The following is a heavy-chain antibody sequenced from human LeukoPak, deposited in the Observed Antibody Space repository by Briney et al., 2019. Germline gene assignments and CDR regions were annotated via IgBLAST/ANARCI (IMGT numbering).Heavy chain of an antibody. V-gene: IGHV1-69*05. D-gene: IGHD6-13*01. CDR3: AREGEGIAAAGTLLVYFDY. CDR1: GDTFTSYG. CDR2: IIPVFGTT. Sequence: SVKVSCKASGDTFTSYGISWVRQAPGQGLEWLARIIPVFGTTNYARKFRGRVTVSTDDSTSTAFLELSSLTPEDTAVYYCAREGEGIAAAGTLLVYFDYWAREPWSPSPQ. J-gene: IGHJ4*02.